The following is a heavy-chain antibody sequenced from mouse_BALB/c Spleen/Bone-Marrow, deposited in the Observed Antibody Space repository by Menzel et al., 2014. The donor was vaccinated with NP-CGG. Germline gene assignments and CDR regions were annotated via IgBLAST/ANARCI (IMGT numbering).Heavy chain of an antibody. D-gene: IGHD2-1*01. Sequence: EVQRVESGPELVKPGASVKMSCKASGYTFTSYVMHWVKQEPGQGLEWIGYINPYNDGTKYNEKFKGKATLTSDKSSSTAYMELSSLTSEDSAVYYCARPGGNYVLYAMDYWGQGTSVTVSS. CDR2: INPYNDGT. CDR1: GYTFTSYV. CDR3: ARPGGNYVLYAMDY. J-gene: IGHJ4*01. V-gene: IGHV1-14*01.